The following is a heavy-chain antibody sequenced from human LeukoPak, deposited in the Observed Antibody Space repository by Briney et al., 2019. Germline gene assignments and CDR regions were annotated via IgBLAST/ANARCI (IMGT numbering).Heavy chain of an antibody. D-gene: IGHD2-2*01. J-gene: IGHJ4*02. CDR1: GFTVSSNY. Sequence: PGGSLRLSCAASGFTVSSNYMNWVRQAPGKGLEWVSIIYSGGTTYYADSVKGRFTISRDNSKNTLYLQMNSLRAEDTAVYYCAKLYCSSSSCSRGGYFDYWGRGTLVTVSS. CDR3: AKLYCSSSSCSRGGYFDY. V-gene: IGHV3-53*01. CDR2: IYSGGTT.